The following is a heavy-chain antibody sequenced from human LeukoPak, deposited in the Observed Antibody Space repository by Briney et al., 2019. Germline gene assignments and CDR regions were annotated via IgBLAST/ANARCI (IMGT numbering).Heavy chain of an antibody. CDR1: GFTFSSYA. CDR3: ARSYYRGDYLVDY. Sequence: PGGSLRLSCAASGFTFSSYAMSWVRQAPGKGLEWVSYISSSSSTIYYADSVKGRFTISRDNAKNSLYLQMNSLRAEDTAVYYCARSYYRGDYLVDYWGQGTLVTVSS. D-gene: IGHD4-17*01. V-gene: IGHV3-48*04. J-gene: IGHJ4*02. CDR2: ISSSSSTI.